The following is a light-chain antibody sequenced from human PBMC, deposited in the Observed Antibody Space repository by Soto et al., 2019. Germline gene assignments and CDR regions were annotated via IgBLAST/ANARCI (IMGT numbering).Light chain of an antibody. Sequence: DIQMTQSPSSLSASVGDRVTITCQASQDISNYLNWYQQKPGKAPKLLIYDASNLETGVPSRFSRSGSGTDFTFTISSLQPEAIATYYCQQYDNLFTFGPGTKVDIK. CDR2: DAS. J-gene: IGKJ3*01. CDR3: QQYDNLFT. V-gene: IGKV1-33*01. CDR1: QDISNY.